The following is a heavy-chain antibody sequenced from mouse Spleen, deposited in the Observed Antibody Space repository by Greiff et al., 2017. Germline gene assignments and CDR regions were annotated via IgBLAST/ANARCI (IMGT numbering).Heavy chain of an antibody. J-gene: IGHJ4*01. V-gene: IGHV2-2*01. CDR3: ARNSGAYYSNYGGYAMDY. CDR1: GFSLTSYG. D-gene: IGHD2-5*01. Sequence: QVQLQQSGPGLVQPSQSLSITCTVSGFSLTSYGVHWVRQSPGKGLEWLGVIWSGGSTDYNAAFISRLSISKDNSKSQVFFKMNSLQADDTAIYYCARNSGAYYSNYGGYAMDYWGQGTSVTVSS. CDR2: IWSGGST.